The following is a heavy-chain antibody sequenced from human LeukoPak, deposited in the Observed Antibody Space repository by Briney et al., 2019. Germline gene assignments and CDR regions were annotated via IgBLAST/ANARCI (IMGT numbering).Heavy chain of an antibody. J-gene: IGHJ4*01. Sequence: SETLSLTCTVSGGSISSYYWHWIRQPPGKGLEWIGYIYYSGSSNYNPALKSRVTISLDTSKNQFSLKLSSVTAADTAIYYCARDHDYALVYWGQGTLVTVSS. CDR3: ARDHDYALVY. CDR1: GGSISSYY. D-gene: IGHD4/OR15-4a*01. V-gene: IGHV4-59*01. CDR2: IYYSGSS.